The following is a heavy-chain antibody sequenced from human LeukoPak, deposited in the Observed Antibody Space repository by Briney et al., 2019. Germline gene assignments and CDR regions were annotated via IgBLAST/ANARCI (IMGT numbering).Heavy chain of an antibody. J-gene: IGHJ4*02. CDR3: ARGLWFGELLDY. CDR2: ISYSGST. V-gene: IGHV4-59*01. CDR1: DGSISSYY. Sequence: PSETLSLTCTVSDGSISSYYWSWIRQPPGKGLEWIGHISYSGSTNYNPSLKSRVTISVDTSKNQFSLKLTSVTAADTAVYYCARGLWFGELLDYWGQGTLVTVSS. D-gene: IGHD3-10*01.